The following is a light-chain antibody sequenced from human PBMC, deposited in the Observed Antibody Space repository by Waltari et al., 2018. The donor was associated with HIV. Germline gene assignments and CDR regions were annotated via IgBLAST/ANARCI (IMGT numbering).Light chain of an antibody. Sequence: QSVLTQPHSASGTPGQRVNISCSGCSSNIGRNPVNWYRQFPGEAPKLLIYTNIQRPSGVPDRFSGSKSGTSASLSISGLQSEDEADFYCAVWDDSLRSVLFGGGTRLTVL. J-gene: IGLJ3*02. CDR3: AVWDDSLRSVL. V-gene: IGLV1-44*01. CDR1: SSNIGRNP. CDR2: TNI.